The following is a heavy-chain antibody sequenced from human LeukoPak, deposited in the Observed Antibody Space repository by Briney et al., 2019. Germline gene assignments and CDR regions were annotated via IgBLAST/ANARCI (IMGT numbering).Heavy chain of an antibody. CDR1: DGSISNYY. CDR3: ARAYDKWRGYSYGHYFFDY. CDR2: IYTSGST. V-gene: IGHV4-4*07. Sequence: SETLSLTCAVSDGSISNYYWTWIRQPAGKGLEWICHIYTSGSTTYNPSLQSRVTMSVDTSKKQFSLKLSSVTAADTAIYYCARAYDKWRGYSYGHYFFDYWGQGTLVTVSS. J-gene: IGHJ4*02. D-gene: IGHD5-18*01.